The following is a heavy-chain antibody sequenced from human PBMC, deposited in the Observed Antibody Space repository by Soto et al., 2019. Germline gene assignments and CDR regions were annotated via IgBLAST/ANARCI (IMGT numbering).Heavy chain of an antibody. CDR2: IYKSATT. Sequence: PSETLSLTCSVSGDSISTVDYFWAWIRQPPGQTLEYIGYIYKSATTYYNPSFESRVAISLDTSKSQFSLTVTSVTAGDTAVYFCARGRYCLTGSCFPNWFDSWGRGPLVTVSS. J-gene: IGHJ5*01. V-gene: IGHV4-30-4*01. CDR3: ARGRYCLTGSCFPNWFDS. D-gene: IGHD2-15*01. CDR1: GDSISTVDYF.